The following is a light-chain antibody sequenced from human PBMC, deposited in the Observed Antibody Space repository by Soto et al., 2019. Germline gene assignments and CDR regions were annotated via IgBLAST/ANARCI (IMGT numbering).Light chain of an antibody. J-gene: IGKJ1*01. CDR1: QSVSNN. Sequence: EIVMTQSPATLSVSPGERATLSCRASQSVSNNLAWYQKKPGQAPRLLIYGASTRATGIPARFSGSGSGTEFTLTISSLQSEDFAVYYCQQYNNWWTFGQGNRVEIK. CDR3: QQYNNWWT. V-gene: IGKV3-15*01. CDR2: GAS.